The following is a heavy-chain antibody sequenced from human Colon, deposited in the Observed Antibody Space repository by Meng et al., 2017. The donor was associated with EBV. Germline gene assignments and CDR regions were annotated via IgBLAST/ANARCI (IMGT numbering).Heavy chain of an antibody. D-gene: IGHD5-18*01. CDR3: ARGGYYSFDY. J-gene: IGHJ4*02. V-gene: IGHV4-4*02. CDR1: GGSFSSVYW. Sequence: VQLQEQGPGLVKPSETPSLTCAVSGGSFSSVYWWTWVRQSPGKGLAWIGEINHIGSTNYNPSLKSRVTISVDKSKNQFSRKLTSVTAADTAVYYCARGGYYSFDYWGQRTLVTVSS. CDR2: INHIGST.